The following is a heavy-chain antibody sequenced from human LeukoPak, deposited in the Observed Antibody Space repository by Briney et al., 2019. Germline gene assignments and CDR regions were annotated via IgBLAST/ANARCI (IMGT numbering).Heavy chain of an antibody. D-gene: IGHD3-22*01. J-gene: IGHJ4*02. CDR2: IHYSGST. Sequence: SETLSLTCTVSGGSISSGSYHWGWIRQPPGKGLEWIGSIHYSGSTYYNPSLKSRVTTSVDTSKNQFSLKLSSVTAADAAVFYCARHRWLLGTQYYFDYWGQGFLVTVSS. CDR1: GGSISSGSYH. V-gene: IGHV4-39*01. CDR3: ARHRWLLGTQYYFDY.